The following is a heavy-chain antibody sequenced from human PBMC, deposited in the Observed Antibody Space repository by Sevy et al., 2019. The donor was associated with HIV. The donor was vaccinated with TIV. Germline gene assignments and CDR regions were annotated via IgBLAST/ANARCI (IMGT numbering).Heavy chain of an antibody. CDR3: ASYRPRSYFDY. CDR2: ITHSGST. Sequence: SEILSLTCAVYGGSFSGYYWSWLRQPPGKGLEWIGEITHSGSTNYNPSLKSRVTISVDTSKNQFSLKLSSVTAADTAVYFCASYRPRSYFDYWGQGTLVTVSS. V-gene: IGHV4-34*01. CDR1: GGSFSGYY. J-gene: IGHJ4*02.